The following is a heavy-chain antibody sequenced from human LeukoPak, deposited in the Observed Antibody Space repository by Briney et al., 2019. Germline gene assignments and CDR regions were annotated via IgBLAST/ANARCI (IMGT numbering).Heavy chain of an antibody. J-gene: IGHJ4*02. D-gene: IGHD6-19*01. CDR1: GGHIDSVY. Sequence: SETLSLTCSVSGGHIDSVYWNWIRQPPGKGLEWIGYIDNSGSTKYNPSLLSRFTMSRDTSKKQFSLKLTSVTAADTAMYYCASGAGWLIDYWGQGTLVSVSS. CDR3: ASGAGWLIDY. CDR2: IDNSGST. V-gene: IGHV4-4*08.